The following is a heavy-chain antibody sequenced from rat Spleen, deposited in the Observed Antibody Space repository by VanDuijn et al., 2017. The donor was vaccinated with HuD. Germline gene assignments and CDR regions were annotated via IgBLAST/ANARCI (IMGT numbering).Heavy chain of an antibody. J-gene: IGHJ2*01. Sequence: QVQLKESGPGLVQPSQTLSLTCTVSGFSLTSNGVSWVRQPPGKGLEWIAAISSGGSPYYNAALKSRLSISRDTSKSQVFLKMNSLQTEDTATYYCATQGTTGIPFDYWGQGVMVTVSS. D-gene: IGHD1-9*01. CDR1: GFSLTSNG. CDR2: ISSGGSP. CDR3: ATQGTTGIPFDY. V-gene: IGHV2S12*01.